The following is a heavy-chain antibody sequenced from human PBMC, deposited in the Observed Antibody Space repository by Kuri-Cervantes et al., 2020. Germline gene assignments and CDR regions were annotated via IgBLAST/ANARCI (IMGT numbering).Heavy chain of an antibody. Sequence: SETLSLTCTLSNGSISTFYWNWIRQTPGKGLEWIGYIYYSGATNYNPSLKSRITISVDASRNNFSLKLSSVTAADTGIYFCARAHRLWGVITPPTVCDIWGQGTVVTVSS. CDR2: IYYSGAT. J-gene: IGHJ3*02. CDR3: ARAHRLWGVITPPTVCDI. D-gene: IGHD3-16*02. CDR1: NGSISTFY. V-gene: IGHV4-59*13.